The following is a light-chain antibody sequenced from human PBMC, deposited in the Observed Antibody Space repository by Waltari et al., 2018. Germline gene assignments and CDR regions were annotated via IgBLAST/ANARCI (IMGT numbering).Light chain of an antibody. J-gene: IGKJ2*03. CDR1: QSLVHSNGGTF. CDR3: MQCSHWPYS. CDR2: KIS. V-gene: IGKV2-30*02. Sequence: DVVLTQSPLSLPVTLGQAASISCRSSQSLVHSNGGTFLSWFHQRPGPSPRRLIYKISNLDSGVPDRFSGSGSGPDCTLKISRVEAEDVGVYFCMQCSHWPYSFGQGTKLEIK.